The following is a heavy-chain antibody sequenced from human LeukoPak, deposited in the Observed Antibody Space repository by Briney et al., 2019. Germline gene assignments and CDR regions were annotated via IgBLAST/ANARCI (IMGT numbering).Heavy chain of an antibody. CDR1: GFSFSGYY. V-gene: IGHV3-11*01. D-gene: IGHD2-2*01. Sequence: PGGSLRLSCAASGFSFSGYYMTWIRQAPGKGLEWVSYIGSSGSAIYYADSVKGRFTISRDHPKNSLYLQMNSLRADDTAVYYCAREASSYGMDVWGQGTTVTVSS. J-gene: IGHJ6*02. CDR2: IGSSGSAI. CDR3: AREASSYGMDV.